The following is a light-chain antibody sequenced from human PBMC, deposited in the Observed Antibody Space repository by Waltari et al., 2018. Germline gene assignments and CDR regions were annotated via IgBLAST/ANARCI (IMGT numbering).Light chain of an antibody. CDR3: AAWDDSLSGRV. CDR2: RNN. Sequence: QSVLTQPPSASGTPGQRVTISCSGSRSNIGSNYVYWYQQLPGTAPKLLIYRNNQRPSGVPDRFSGSKSGTSASLAISGLRSEDEADYDCAAWDDSLSGRVFGGGTKVTVL. J-gene: IGLJ3*02. V-gene: IGLV1-47*01. CDR1: RSNIGSNY.